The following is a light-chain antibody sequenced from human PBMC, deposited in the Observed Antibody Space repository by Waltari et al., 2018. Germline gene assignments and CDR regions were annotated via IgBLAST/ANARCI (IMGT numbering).Light chain of an antibody. J-gene: IGLJ1*01. CDR1: SSVVGAYNY. CDR2: DVS. V-gene: IGLV2-23*02. CDR3: YSFAGYTTFYV. Sequence: QSALTQPASVSGSPGQSIAISCTATSSVVGAYNYVSWYQQHPGKAPKVIIYDVSKRPSGISSRFSGSKSDNTASLTISGLQAEDEADYFCYSFAGYTTFYVFGSGTKVTVL.